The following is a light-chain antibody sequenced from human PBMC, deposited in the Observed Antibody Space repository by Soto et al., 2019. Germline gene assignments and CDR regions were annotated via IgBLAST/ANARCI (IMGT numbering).Light chain of an antibody. CDR3: QQSYNFLFT. Sequence: DIQMTQSPSTLSASVGDRITITCRASQSVSRRLAWFQQKPGKAPKLLIYDATSLQSGVPSRFSGSGSATDFTLTISSLQPEDFATYFCQQSYNFLFTFGPGTKVDI. J-gene: IGKJ3*01. V-gene: IGKV1-5*01. CDR1: QSVSRR. CDR2: DAT.